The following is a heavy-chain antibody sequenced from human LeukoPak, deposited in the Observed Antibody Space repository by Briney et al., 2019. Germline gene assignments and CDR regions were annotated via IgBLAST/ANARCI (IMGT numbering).Heavy chain of an antibody. CDR3: ANSGGFYYYYYMDV. CDR1: GFTFSSYG. CDR2: ISGSGDST. V-gene: IGHV3-23*01. Sequence: GGPLRLSCAASGFTFSSYGMSWVRQAPGKGLEWVSDISGSGDSTHYADSVKGRFTISRDNSKNTLYLQMNSLRGEDTAVYYCANSGGFYYYYYMDVWGKGTTVTVSS. J-gene: IGHJ6*03. D-gene: IGHD3-10*01.